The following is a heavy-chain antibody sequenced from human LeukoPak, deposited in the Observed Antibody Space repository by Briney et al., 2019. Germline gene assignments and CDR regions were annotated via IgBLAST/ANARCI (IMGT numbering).Heavy chain of an antibody. Sequence: GGSLRLSCAASGFTFTDYWMTWVRQVPGNGLEWVANIHKAGTESYYVDSVKGRFAISRDNAKNSLYLQLSSLRVDDTAVYYCARVGTWELQRVFEYWGQGTLVTVSS. CDR3: ARVGTWELQRVFEY. CDR2: IHKAGTES. J-gene: IGHJ4*02. V-gene: IGHV3-7*01. D-gene: IGHD1-26*01. CDR1: GFTFTDYW.